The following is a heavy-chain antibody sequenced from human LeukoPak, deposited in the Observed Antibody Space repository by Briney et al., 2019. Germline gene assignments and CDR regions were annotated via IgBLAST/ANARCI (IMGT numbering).Heavy chain of an antibody. J-gene: IGHJ6*02. V-gene: IGHV4-34*01. Sequence: SETLSLTCAVYGGSFSGSYWTWIRQPPGKRLEWIGAIYHSGSTNHNPSLKSRVTISLDTSKNQFSLRLSSVTAADTAVYYCARVMTTVTTFKTYSYGMDVWGQGTTVTVSS. D-gene: IGHD4-17*01. CDR3: ARVMTTVTTFKTYSYGMDV. CDR1: GGSFSGSY. CDR2: IYHSGST.